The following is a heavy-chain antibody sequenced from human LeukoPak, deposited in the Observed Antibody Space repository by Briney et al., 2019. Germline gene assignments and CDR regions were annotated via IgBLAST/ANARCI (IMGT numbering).Heavy chain of an antibody. CDR2: ISGSGGST. V-gene: IGHV3-23*01. Sequence: GGSLRLSCAASGFTFSDYAMSWVRQAPGKGLEWVSAISGSGGSTYYADSVKGRFTISRDNSKNTLFLQMNSLRAEDTAVYYCAKDRVVIVPAATWGVFDYWGQGTLVTVSS. D-gene: IGHD2-2*01. J-gene: IGHJ4*02. CDR1: GFTFSDYA. CDR3: AKDRVVIVPAATWGVFDY.